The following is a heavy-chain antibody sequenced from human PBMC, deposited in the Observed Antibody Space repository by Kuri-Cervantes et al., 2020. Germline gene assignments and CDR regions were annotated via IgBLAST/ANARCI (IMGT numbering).Heavy chain of an antibody. J-gene: IGHJ4*02. D-gene: IGHD5-24*01. V-gene: IGHV1-2*02. CDR1: GYTFTGYY. CDR3: AREGEMARDYFDY. CDR2: INLNSGGT. Sequence: ASVKVSCKASGYTFTGYYMHWVRQAPGQGLEWMGWINLNSGGTNYAQKFQGRVTMTRDTSTSTVYMELSSLRSEDTAVYYCAREGEMARDYFDYWGQGTLVTVSS.